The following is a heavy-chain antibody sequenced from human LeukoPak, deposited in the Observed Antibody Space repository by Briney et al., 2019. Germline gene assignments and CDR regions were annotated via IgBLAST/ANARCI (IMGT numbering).Heavy chain of an antibody. J-gene: IGHJ4*02. D-gene: IGHD6-13*01. CDR3: ASHPTGIGSSWPSDY. CDR1: GFSFSQYA. CDR2: ISYDGSNK. V-gene: IGHV3-30-3*01. Sequence: GGSLRLSCAASGFSFSQYAMYWVRQAPGKGLEWVAVISYDGSNKYYADSVKGRFTISRDNSKNTLYLQMNSLRAEDTAVYYCASHPTGIGSSWPSDYWGQGTLVTVSS.